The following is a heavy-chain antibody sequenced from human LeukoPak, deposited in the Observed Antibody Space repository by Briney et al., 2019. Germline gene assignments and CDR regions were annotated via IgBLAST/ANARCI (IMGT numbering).Heavy chain of an antibody. CDR1: GLTFSNYG. D-gene: IGHD6-19*01. J-gene: IGHJ4*02. V-gene: IGHV3-23*01. CDR2: IFGSGGSA. Sequence: GRSLRLSCAASGLTFSNYGIHWVRQAPGKGLEWVSGIFGSGGSAHYADSVKGRFTISRDNSKNTVYLQMDSLRAEDTAVYYCAKTTTGYSSGRYPAWPVDYWGQGTLVTVSS. CDR3: AKTTTGYSSGRYPAWPVDY.